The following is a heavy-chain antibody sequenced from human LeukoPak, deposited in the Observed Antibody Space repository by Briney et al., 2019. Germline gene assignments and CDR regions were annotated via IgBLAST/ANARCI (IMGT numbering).Heavy chain of an antibody. D-gene: IGHD6-19*01. CDR2: MYAGGST. V-gene: IGHV3-53*01. CDR1: GFTVSSNY. Sequence: GGSLRLSCAASGFTVSSNYMSWLRQAPGKGLEWVSVMYAGGSTYYADSVKGRFTISRDSSKNTLYLQMNSPRVEDTAMYYCARSGSGWFDYWGQGTLVTVSS. CDR3: ARSGSGWFDY. J-gene: IGHJ4*02.